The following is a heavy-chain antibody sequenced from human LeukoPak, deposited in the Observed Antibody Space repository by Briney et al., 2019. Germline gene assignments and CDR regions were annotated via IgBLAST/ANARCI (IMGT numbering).Heavy chain of an antibody. J-gene: IGHJ6*03. D-gene: IGHD5-12*01. CDR2: ISSSGSTI. Sequence: GGSLRLSCAASGFTFSSYEMNWVRQAPGKGLEWVSYISSSGSTIYYADSVKGRFTISRDNAKNSLYLQMNSLRAEDTAVYYCARDKSMVATVGYYYYMDVWGKGTTVTVSS. CDR1: GFTFSSYE. CDR3: ARDKSMVATVGYYYYMDV. V-gene: IGHV3-48*03.